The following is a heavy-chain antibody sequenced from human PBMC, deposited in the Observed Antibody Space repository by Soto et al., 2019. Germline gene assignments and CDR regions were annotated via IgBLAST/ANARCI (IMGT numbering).Heavy chain of an antibody. CDR1: GYTFTSYG. V-gene: IGHV1-18*01. J-gene: IGHJ6*02. Sequence: QVQLVQSGAEVKKPGASVKVSCKASGYTFTSYGISWVRQAPGQGLEWMGWISAYNGNTNYAQKLQGRVPMTTDTSTSTAYMELRSLRSDDTAVYYCARSIAAAAHTNYYGMDVWGQGTTVTVSS. CDR2: ISAYNGNT. D-gene: IGHD6-13*01. CDR3: ARSIAAAAHTNYYGMDV.